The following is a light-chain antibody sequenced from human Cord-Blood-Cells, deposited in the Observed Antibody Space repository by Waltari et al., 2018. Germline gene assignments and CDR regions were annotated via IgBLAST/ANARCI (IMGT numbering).Light chain of an antibody. CDR1: SSDVGGYSL. V-gene: IGLV2-23*01. CDR2: EGS. J-gene: IGLJ3*02. CDR3: CSYAGSSTWV. Sequence: QSALTQPASVSGSPGHSITISCTGTSSDVGGYSLVSWYQQHPGKAPKLMIYEGSKRPSGVSNRFSGSKSGNTASLTISGLQAEDEADYYCCSYAGSSTWVFGGGTKLTVL.